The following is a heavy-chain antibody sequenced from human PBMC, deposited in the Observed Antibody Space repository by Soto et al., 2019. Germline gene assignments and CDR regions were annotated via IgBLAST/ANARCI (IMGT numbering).Heavy chain of an antibody. CDR1: GYTFTSYY. CDR2: INPSGGST. Sequence: QVQLVQFGAEVKKPGASVKVSCKASGYTFTSYYMHWVRQAPGQGLEWMGIINPSGGSTSYAQKFQGRITVTRDTSTSTVYLELSSLRSEDTAVYFCARQAVPHLGDFDYWGQGALVTVSS. J-gene: IGHJ4*02. V-gene: IGHV1-46*01. D-gene: IGHD3-16*01. CDR3: ARQAVPHLGDFDY.